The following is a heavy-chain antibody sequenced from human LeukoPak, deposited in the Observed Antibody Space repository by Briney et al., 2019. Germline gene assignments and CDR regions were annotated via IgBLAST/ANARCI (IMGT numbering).Heavy chain of an antibody. D-gene: IGHD6-13*01. V-gene: IGHV3-7*01. CDR3: TRDGTAAGLYFDL. CDR2: IRQDGGEK. J-gene: IGHJ4*01. Sequence: GGSLRLSCAVSGFTFSSYWMNWVRQAPGKGLEWVAGIRQDGGEKSYVDSVKGRFTISRDNTKNALYLQMSSLRAEDTAVYYCTRDGTAAGLYFDLWGQGTLVTVSS. CDR1: GFTFSSYW.